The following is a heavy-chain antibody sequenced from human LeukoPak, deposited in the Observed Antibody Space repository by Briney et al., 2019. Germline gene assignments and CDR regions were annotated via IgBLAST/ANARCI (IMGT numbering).Heavy chain of an antibody. CDR1: GYTFTSYG. Sequence: ASVKVSCKASGYTFTSYGISWVRQAPGQGLEWMGWISAYNGNTNYAQKLQGRVTMTTDTSTSTVYMELSSLRSEDTAVYYCATPGYWEFRPDYWGQGTLVTVSS. CDR3: ATPGYWEFRPDY. CDR2: ISAYNGNT. V-gene: IGHV1-18*01. D-gene: IGHD2-15*01. J-gene: IGHJ4*02.